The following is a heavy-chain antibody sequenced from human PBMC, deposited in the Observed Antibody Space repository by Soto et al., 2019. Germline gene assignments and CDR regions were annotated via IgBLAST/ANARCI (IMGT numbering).Heavy chain of an antibody. V-gene: IGHV3-7*03. J-gene: IGHJ6*02. CDR2: IKQDGSEK. Sequence: PGGSLRLSCAASGFTSSSYWMSWVRQAPGKGLEWVANIKQDGSEKYYVDSVKGRFTISRDNAKNSLYLQMNSLRAEDTAVYYCARGGAAAGFFFYYYYGMDVWGQGTTVTVSS. CDR3: ARGGAAAGFFFYYYYGMDV. CDR1: GFTSSSYW. D-gene: IGHD6-13*01.